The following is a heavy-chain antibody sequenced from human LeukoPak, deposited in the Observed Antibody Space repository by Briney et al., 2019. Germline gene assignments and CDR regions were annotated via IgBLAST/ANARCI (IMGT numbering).Heavy chain of an antibody. J-gene: IGHJ4*02. V-gene: IGHV4-4*07. D-gene: IGHD2-15*01. CDR2: IYISGST. CDR3: ARALNPLPGTYYFDY. CDR1: GASINSHY. Sequence: SETLSLTCTVSGASINSHYWSWIRQPAGKGLEWIGRIYISGSTNYNSSLQSRVTMSVDTSKNQFSLKLTSVTAADTAVYYCARALNPLPGTYYFDYWGQGTLVTVSS.